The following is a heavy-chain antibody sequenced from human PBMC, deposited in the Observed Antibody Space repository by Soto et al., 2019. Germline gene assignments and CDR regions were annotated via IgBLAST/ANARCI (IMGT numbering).Heavy chain of an antibody. CDR1: GGFVTSGSYY. Sequence: QVQLQQWGAGLLKPSETLSLTCAVYGGFVTSGSYYWSWIRQPPGKGLEWLGEMSHSGGTHFNPSLTSGVTISVDTSQNQFTLKRSSVTAADTALYYCARVERGTATTVVDAFDIWGPGTMVTVSS. V-gene: IGHV4-34*01. CDR3: ARVERGTATTVVDAFDI. D-gene: IGHD1-1*01. J-gene: IGHJ3*02. CDR2: MSHSGGT.